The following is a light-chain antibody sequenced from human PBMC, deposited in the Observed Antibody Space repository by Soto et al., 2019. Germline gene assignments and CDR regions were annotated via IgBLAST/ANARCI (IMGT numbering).Light chain of an antibody. Sequence: DIQMTQSHSPLCGSVRDRVPITWRAGQSISSWLAWYQQKPGKAPKLLIYKASTLKSGVPSRFSGSGSGTEFTLTISSLQPDDFATYYCQHYNSYSEAFGQGTKVDI. V-gene: IGKV1-5*03. CDR3: QHYNSYSEA. CDR1: QSISSW. J-gene: IGKJ1*01. CDR2: KAS.